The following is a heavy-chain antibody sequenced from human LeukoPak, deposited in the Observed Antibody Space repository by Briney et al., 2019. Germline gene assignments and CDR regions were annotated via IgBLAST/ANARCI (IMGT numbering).Heavy chain of an antibody. V-gene: IGHV4-34*01. CDR1: GGSFSGYY. CDR2: INHSGST. D-gene: IGHD6-19*01. CDR3: AKQWLASGWFDP. J-gene: IGHJ5*02. Sequence: SETLSLTCAVYGGSFSGYYWSWIRQPPGKGLEWIGEINHSGSTNYNPSLKSRVTISVDTSKNQFSLKLSSVTAADTAVYYCAKQWLASGWFDPWGQGTLVTVSS.